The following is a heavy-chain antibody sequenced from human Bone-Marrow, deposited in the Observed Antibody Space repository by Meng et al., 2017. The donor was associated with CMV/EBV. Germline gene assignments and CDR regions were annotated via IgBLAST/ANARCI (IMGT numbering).Heavy chain of an antibody. J-gene: IGHJ6*02. CDR3: ARVAYDFWSGYYRAYYYYGMDV. D-gene: IGHD3-3*01. Sequence: SETLSLTCAVYGGSFSGYYWSWIRQPPGKGLEWIGEINHSGSTNYNPSLKSRVTISVDTSKNQFSLKLSSVTAADTAVYYCARVAYDFWSGYYRAYYYYGMDVWGQGTTVTVSS. CDR1: GGSFSGYY. V-gene: IGHV4-34*01. CDR2: INHSGST.